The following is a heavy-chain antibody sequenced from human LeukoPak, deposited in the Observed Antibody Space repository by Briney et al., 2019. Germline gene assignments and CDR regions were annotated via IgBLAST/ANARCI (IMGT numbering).Heavy chain of an antibody. Sequence: TSETLSLTCTVSGGSISGSSYYWGWIRQPPGKGLEWIGSIYYSGSTYYNPSLKSRVTISVDTSKNQFSLKLNSVTATDTAVYYCATSLYYDFWRGAFDIWGQGTMDTVSS. CDR3: ATSLYYDFWRGAFDI. CDR1: GGSISGSSYY. V-gene: IGHV4-39*01. D-gene: IGHD3-3*01. J-gene: IGHJ3*02. CDR2: IYYSGST.